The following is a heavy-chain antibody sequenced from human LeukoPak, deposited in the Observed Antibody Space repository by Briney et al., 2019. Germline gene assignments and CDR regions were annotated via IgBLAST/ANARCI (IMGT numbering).Heavy chain of an antibody. CDR3: AKEDYSSSWYGPFDY. Sequence: GGSLRLSCAASGFTFSSYEMNWVRQAPGKGLEWVSYISSSGSTIYYADSVKGRFTISRDNSKNTLYLQMNSLRAEDTAVYHCAKEDYSSSWYGPFDYWGQGTLVTVSS. D-gene: IGHD6-13*01. CDR1: GFTFSSYE. V-gene: IGHV3-48*03. J-gene: IGHJ4*02. CDR2: ISSSGSTI.